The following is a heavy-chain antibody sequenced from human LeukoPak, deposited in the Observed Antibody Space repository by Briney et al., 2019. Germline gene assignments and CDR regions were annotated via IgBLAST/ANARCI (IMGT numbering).Heavy chain of an antibody. Sequence: SVKVSCKASGGTFSSYAISWVRQAPGQGLEWMGGIIPIFGAANYAQKFQGRVTITTDESTSTAYMELSSLRSEDTAVYYCARDGGIAARPHYYYYMDVWGKGTTVTVSS. D-gene: IGHD6-6*01. V-gene: IGHV1-69*05. J-gene: IGHJ6*03. CDR1: GGTFSSYA. CDR2: IIPIFGAA. CDR3: ARDGGIAARPHYYYYMDV.